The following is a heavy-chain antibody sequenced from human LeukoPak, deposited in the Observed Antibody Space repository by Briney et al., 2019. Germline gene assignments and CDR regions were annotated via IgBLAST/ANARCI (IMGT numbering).Heavy chain of an antibody. CDR1: GYTFTSYD. Sequence: SVKVSCKASGYTFTSYDINWVRQAPGQGLEWMGRIIPIFGTANYAQKFQGRVTITTDESTSTAYMELSSLRSEDTAVYYCARDLTDGTTRWAFDIWGQGTMVTVSS. D-gene: IGHD1/OR15-1a*01. CDR3: ARDLTDGTTRWAFDI. J-gene: IGHJ3*02. CDR2: IIPIFGTA. V-gene: IGHV1-69*05.